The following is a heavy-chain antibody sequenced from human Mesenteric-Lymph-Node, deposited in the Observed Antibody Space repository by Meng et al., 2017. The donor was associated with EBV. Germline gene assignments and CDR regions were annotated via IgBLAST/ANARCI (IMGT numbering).Heavy chain of an antibody. CDR3: ARGPNYWYFDL. Sequence: LPLRESGPGLVKPSATMYPTCSVSGGSISSSSYYWGWTRQPPGKGLEWIGSIYYSGRTYYTPSLKSRVTISVDTSKNQFSLKLSSVTAADTAVYYCARGPNYWYFDLWGRGTLVTVSS. J-gene: IGHJ2*01. CDR2: IYYSGRT. V-gene: IGHV4-39*07. CDR1: GGSISSSSYY.